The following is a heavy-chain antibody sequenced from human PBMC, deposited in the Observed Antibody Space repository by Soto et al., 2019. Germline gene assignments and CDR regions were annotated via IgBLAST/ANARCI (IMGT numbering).Heavy chain of an antibody. J-gene: IGHJ6*02. V-gene: IGHV4-39*01. CDR1: GGSISSSSYY. Sequence: SETLSLTCTVSGGSISSSSYYWGWIRQLPGKGLEWIGSIYYSGSTYYNPSLKSRVTISVDTSKNQFSLKLSSVTAADTAVYYCARRLYYDSSGFEGGGMDVWGQGTTVTVSS. D-gene: IGHD3-22*01. CDR3: ARRLYYDSSGFEGGGMDV. CDR2: IYYSGST.